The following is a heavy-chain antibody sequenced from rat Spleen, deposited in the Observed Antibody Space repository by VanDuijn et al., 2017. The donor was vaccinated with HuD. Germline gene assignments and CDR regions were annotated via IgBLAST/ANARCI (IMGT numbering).Heavy chain of an antibody. V-gene: IGHV5-25*01. Sequence: EVQLVESGGGLVQPGRSMKLSCAASGFTFSNYYMAWVRQTPTKGLEWVASISTIGSNTYYRDSVKGRFTISRDNAENIAFLRMNSLKSEDTGTYYCAVAGYGYWGQGTLVTVSS. CDR1: GFTFSNYY. CDR2: ISTIGSNT. J-gene: IGHJ3*01. CDR3: AVAGYGY.